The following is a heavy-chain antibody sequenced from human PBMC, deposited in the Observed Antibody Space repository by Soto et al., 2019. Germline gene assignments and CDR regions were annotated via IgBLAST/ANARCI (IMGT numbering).Heavy chain of an antibody. V-gene: IGHV3-23*01. D-gene: IGHD3-16*01. CDR3: AKAYFVWSSEQPYYFDY. CDR1: GFTFSNYA. CDR2: ISESGGRS. J-gene: IGHJ4*02. Sequence: EVQLLDSGGGLVQPGGSLRLSCAASGFTFSNYAMTWVRQGPGKGLELVSGISESGGRSYYADSVKGRFTISRDNSKSTLYLQMNSLRAEDTAVYYCAKAYFVWSSEQPYYFDYWGQGTLVTVSS.